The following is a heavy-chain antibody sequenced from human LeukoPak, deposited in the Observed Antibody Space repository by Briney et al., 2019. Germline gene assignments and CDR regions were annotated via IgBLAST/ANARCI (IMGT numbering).Heavy chain of an antibody. CDR2: INPNSGGT. V-gene: IGHV1-2*02. CDR1: GYTFTGYY. CDR3: ARGPYCSSTSCLPPVIAEYFQH. D-gene: IGHD2-2*01. Sequence: VASVKVSCKASGYTFTGYYMHWVRQAPGQGLEWVGWINPNSGGTNYAQKFQGRVTMTRDTSISTAYMELSRLRSDDTAVYYCARGPYCSSTSCLPPVIAEYFQHWGQGTLVTVSS. J-gene: IGHJ1*01.